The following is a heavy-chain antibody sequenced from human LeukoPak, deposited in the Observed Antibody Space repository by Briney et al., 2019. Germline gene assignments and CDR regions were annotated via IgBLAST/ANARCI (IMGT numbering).Heavy chain of an antibody. CDR3: VRDNAYTFDY. J-gene: IGHJ4*01. V-gene: IGHV3-74*01. Sequence: GGSLRLSCAVSGFKFSSCWMNWVRQVPGKGLMWVAHINTNGDSANYADSVKGRFTISRDNAKSTLSLQMSSLRAEDTAIYYCVRDNAYTFDYWGQGTLVTVPS. CDR1: GFKFSSCW. CDR2: INTNGDSA. D-gene: IGHD5-24*01.